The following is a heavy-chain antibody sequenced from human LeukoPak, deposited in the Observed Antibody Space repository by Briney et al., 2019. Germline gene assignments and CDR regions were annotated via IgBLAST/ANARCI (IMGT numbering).Heavy chain of an antibody. J-gene: IGHJ3*02. V-gene: IGHV4-59*12. CDR1: GGSISPFY. D-gene: IGHD3-22*01. CDR3: ARGRIVVANTRAFDI. CDR2: IYYTGGT. Sequence: SETLTLICTVSGGSISPFYWNWTRQPPGKGLEWIGYIYYTGGTSYSPSLNRRATISVDTSKNQISLKLNSVTAADTAVYYCARGRIVVANTRAFDIWGQGTMVRVCS.